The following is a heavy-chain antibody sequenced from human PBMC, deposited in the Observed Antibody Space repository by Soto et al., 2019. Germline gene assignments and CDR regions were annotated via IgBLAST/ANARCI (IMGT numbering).Heavy chain of an antibody. CDR1: GFTFSSYW. J-gene: IGHJ5*02. V-gene: IGHV3-7*01. Sequence: EVPLVESGGGLVQPGGSLRLSCAASGFTFSSYWMSWARQAPGKGLEWVTNIKQDGSEKYYVDSVKGRFTISRDNAKNSLYLQMNSLRAEDTAVYYCARHYCSGGSCLFGPWGQGTLVTVSS. CDR3: ARHYCSGGSCLFGP. D-gene: IGHD2-15*01. CDR2: IKQDGSEK.